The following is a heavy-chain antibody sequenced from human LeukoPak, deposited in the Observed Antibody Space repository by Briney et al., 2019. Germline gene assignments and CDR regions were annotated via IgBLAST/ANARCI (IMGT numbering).Heavy chain of an antibody. V-gene: IGHV4-59*01. CDR1: GGSISSYY. CDR2: IYYSGST. D-gene: IGHD1-26*01. Sequence: NPSETLSLTCTVSGGSISSYYWSWIRQPPGKGLEWIGYIYYSGSTNYNPSLKSRVTISVDTSKNQFSLKLSSVTAADTAVYYCARSFWDLTFDYWGQGTLVTVSS. CDR3: ARSFWDLTFDY. J-gene: IGHJ4*02.